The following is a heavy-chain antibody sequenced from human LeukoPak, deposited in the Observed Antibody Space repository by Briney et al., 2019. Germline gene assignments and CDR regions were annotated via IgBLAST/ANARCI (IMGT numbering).Heavy chain of an antibody. Sequence: GGSLRLSCAASGFTFSSYWMHWVRQDPEKGLMWVARIINDESTTTYADSVRGRFTISRDSAKNTLYLQMTSLGAEDTAVYYCSAGPNFDYWGQGTLVTVSS. D-gene: IGHD6-13*01. V-gene: IGHV3-74*03. CDR2: IINDESTT. CDR1: GFTFSSYW. J-gene: IGHJ4*02. CDR3: SAGPNFDY.